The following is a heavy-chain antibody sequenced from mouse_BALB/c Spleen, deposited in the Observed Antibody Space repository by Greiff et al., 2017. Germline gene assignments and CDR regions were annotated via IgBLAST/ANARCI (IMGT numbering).Heavy chain of an antibody. V-gene: IGHV1-54*01. J-gene: IGHJ4*01. Sequence: VQLQESGAELVRPGTSVKVSCKASGYAFTNYLIEWVKQRPGQGLEWIGVIKPGSGGTNYNEKFKGKATLTADKSSSTAYMQLSSLTSDDSAVYFCSRSGNYVYAMDYWGQGTSVTVSS. CDR2: IKPGSGGT. D-gene: IGHD2-1*01. CDR1: GYAFTNYL. CDR3: SRSGNYVYAMDY.